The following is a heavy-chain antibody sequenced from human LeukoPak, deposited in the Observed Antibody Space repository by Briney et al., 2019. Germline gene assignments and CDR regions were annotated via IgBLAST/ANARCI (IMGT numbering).Heavy chain of an antibody. J-gene: IGHJ4*02. CDR1: GGSISSYY. D-gene: IGHD2-2*01. CDR3: ARVTLGYCSSTSCYSNPYYFDY. Sequence: PSETLSLTCTVSGGSISSYYWSWIRQPPGKGLEWIGYIYYSGSTNYNPSLKSRVTISVDTSKNQFSLKLSSVTAADTAVYYCARVTLGYCSSTSCYSNPYYFDYWGQGTLVTVSS. V-gene: IGHV4-59*01. CDR2: IYYSGST.